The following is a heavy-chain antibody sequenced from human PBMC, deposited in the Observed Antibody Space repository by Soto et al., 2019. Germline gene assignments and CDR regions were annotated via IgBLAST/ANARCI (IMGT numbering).Heavy chain of an antibody. D-gene: IGHD2-15*01. Sequence: QLQLHESGSGLVKPSQTLSLTCAVSGGSISSGDYCWSWIRQPAGKGLEWIGYIYNSGGTYYNPSLKSRVTISVDRSNNQFSLKLSSVTAADTAVYYCARVVVAAKGGWFDPWGQGTLVTVSS. V-gene: IGHV4-30-2*01. CDR1: GGSISSGDYC. CDR2: IYNSGGT. J-gene: IGHJ5*02. CDR3: ARVVVAAKGGWFDP.